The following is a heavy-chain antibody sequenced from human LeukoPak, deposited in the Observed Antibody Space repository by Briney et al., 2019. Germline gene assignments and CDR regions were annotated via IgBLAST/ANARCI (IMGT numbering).Heavy chain of an antibody. Sequence: TGGSLRLSCAASGFTFSSYAMHWVRQAPGKGLEWVAVISYDGSNKYYADSVKGRFTISRDNSKNTLYLQMNSLRAEDTAVYYCARVLRPYYYDSSGYYADYWGQGTLVTVSS. CDR1: GFTFSSYA. CDR2: ISYDGSNK. D-gene: IGHD3-22*01. V-gene: IGHV3-30-3*01. CDR3: ARVLRPYYYDSSGYYADY. J-gene: IGHJ4*02.